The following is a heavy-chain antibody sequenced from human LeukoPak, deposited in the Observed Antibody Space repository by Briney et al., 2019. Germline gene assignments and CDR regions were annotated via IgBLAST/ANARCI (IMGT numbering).Heavy chain of an antibody. Sequence: GGSLRLSCAASGFTFSSYSMNWVRQAPGRGLEWASSTAGSGISKDYADSVKGRFTISKDKSKNTLYLQMDNLRAEDTGVYFCARLPTFYYDSSGYHYDYWGQGTLVTVSS. D-gene: IGHD3-22*01. V-gene: IGHV3-23*01. CDR1: GFTFSSYS. J-gene: IGHJ4*02. CDR2: TAGSGISK. CDR3: ARLPTFYYDSSGYHYDY.